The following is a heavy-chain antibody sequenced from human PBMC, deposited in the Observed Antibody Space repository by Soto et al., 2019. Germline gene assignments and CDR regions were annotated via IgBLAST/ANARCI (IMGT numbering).Heavy chain of an antibody. CDR3: ARRIAVAGMTNWFDP. J-gene: IGHJ5*02. CDR1: GGSISSSSYY. Sequence: SETLSLTCTVSGGSISSSSYYWGWIRQPPGKGLEWIGSIYYSGSTYYNPSLKSRVTIFVDTSKNQFSLKLTSVTAADTAVYYCARRIAVAGMTNWFDPWGQGTLVTVSS. D-gene: IGHD6-19*01. CDR2: IYYSGST. V-gene: IGHV4-39*01.